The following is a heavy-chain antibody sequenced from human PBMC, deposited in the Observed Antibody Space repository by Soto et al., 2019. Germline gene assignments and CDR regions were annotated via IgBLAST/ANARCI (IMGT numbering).Heavy chain of an antibody. V-gene: IGHV4-34*01. CDR2: INDSGST. D-gene: IGHD5-12*01. CDR1: GGSFSSYY. J-gene: IGHJ4*02. Sequence: SETLSLTCTIYGGSFSSYYWSWIRQPPGKGLEWIGEINDSGSTNYNPSLKSRVTISVHTSKNQFSLRLSSVTAADTAVYYCASIKWLRSELPVDYWGQGTRVTVSS. CDR3: ASIKWLRSELPVDY.